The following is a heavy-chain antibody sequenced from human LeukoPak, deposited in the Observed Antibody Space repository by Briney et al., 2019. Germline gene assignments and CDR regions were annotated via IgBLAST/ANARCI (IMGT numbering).Heavy chain of an antibody. CDR3: ARDSGYYYDSSGYYYSY. CDR2: INPNSGGT. Sequence: ASVKVSCKASGYTFTGYYMHWVRQAPGQGLEWMGWINPNSGGTNYAQKFQGRVTMTRDTSISTAYMELSRLRSDDTAVYYCARDSGYYYDSSGYYYSYWGQGTLVTVSS. CDR1: GYTFTGYY. D-gene: IGHD3-22*01. V-gene: IGHV1-2*02. J-gene: IGHJ4*02.